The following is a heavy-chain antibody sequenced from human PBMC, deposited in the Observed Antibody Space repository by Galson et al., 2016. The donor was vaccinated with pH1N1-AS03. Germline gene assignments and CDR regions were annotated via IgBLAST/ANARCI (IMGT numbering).Heavy chain of an antibody. CDR2: ISSSGGST. J-gene: IGHJ4*02. D-gene: IGHD2-2*01. CDR1: GFTFSNYA. V-gene: IGHV3-23*01. Sequence: SLRLSCAASGFTFSNYAIHWVRQAPGKGLQWVSAISSSGGSTYYADSVKGRLTISRDNSKNTLFLQMSSLGAEDTAIYYCASGRGATYQFDHWGQGAVVTVSS. CDR3: ASGRGATYQFDH.